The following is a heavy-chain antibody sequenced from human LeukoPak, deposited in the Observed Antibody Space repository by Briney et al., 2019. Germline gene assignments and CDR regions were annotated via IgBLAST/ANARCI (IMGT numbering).Heavy chain of an antibody. V-gene: IGHV4-61*01. Sequence: SETLSLTCTVSGGSVSSGSYYWSWIRQPPGKGLEWIGYIYYSGSTNYNPSLKSRLTISVDTSKNQFSLKLSSVTAADTAVYYCARLKGYSGYDWPYYFDYWGQGTLVTVSS. CDR2: IYYSGST. CDR3: ARLKGYSGYDWPYYFDY. J-gene: IGHJ4*02. CDR1: GGSVSSGSYY. D-gene: IGHD5-12*01.